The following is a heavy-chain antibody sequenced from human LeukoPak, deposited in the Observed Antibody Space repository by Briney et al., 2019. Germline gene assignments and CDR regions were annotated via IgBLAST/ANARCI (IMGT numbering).Heavy chain of an antibody. Sequence: PSXTLSLXCTVSGGSISSYYWSWIRQPPGKGLEWIGYIYYSGSTNYNPSLKSRVTISVDTSKNQFSLKLSSVTAADTAVYYCAREHDYYGSGTHFDYWGQGTLVTVSS. D-gene: IGHD3-10*01. CDR2: IYYSGST. V-gene: IGHV4-59*01. CDR1: GGSISSYY. CDR3: AREHDYYGSGTHFDY. J-gene: IGHJ4*02.